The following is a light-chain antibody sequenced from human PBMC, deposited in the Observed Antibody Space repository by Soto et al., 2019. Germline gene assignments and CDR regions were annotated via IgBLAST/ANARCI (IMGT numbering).Light chain of an antibody. CDR3: QQHVNLPLT. J-gene: IGKJ4*01. CDR2: DAS. Sequence: DIQMTQSPSSLSASVGDRVTITCQASQDIRGSLNWYQHKPGKAPNLLIYDASNLQPGVPSRFTGSGSGTHFTFTITSLQPEDIATYYCQQHVNLPLTFGGGTKVEI. V-gene: IGKV1-33*01. CDR1: QDIRGS.